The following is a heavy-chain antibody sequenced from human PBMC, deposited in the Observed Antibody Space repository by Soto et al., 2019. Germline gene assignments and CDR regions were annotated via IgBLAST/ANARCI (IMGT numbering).Heavy chain of an antibody. CDR2: IYPGDSDT. Sequence: GESLKISCNGSGYSFTSYWIGWVRQMPGKGLEWMGIIYPGDSDTRYSPSFQGQVTISADKSISTAYLQWSSLKASDTAMYYCARPVAMEQDSGSIGYWGQGTLVTVSS. CDR1: GYSFTSYW. D-gene: IGHD5-12*01. J-gene: IGHJ4*02. V-gene: IGHV5-51*01. CDR3: ARPVAMEQDSGSIGY.